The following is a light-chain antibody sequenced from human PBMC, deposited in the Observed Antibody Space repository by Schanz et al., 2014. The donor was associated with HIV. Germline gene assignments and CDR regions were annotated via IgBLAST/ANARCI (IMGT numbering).Light chain of an antibody. Sequence: DIQMTQSPSTLSASVGDRVTITCRASQTIYSWLAWYQQKPGRAPNLLIYQASTLEPGVPSTFSGSGSATEFTLTISSLQPDDFATYYCQQYNSYSYTFGQGTKLEI. CDR1: QTIYSW. V-gene: IGKV1-5*03. J-gene: IGKJ2*01. CDR3: QQYNSYSYT. CDR2: QAS.